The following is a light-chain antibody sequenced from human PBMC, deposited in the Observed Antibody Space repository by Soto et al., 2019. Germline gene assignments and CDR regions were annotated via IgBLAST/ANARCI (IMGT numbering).Light chain of an antibody. V-gene: IGLV1-40*01. CDR1: SSNIGAGYD. CDR3: QSYDSSLSHVV. CDR2: GNI. Sequence: QPVLTQPPSVSGAPGQRVTISCTGSSSNIGAGYDVHWYQQLPGRAPKLLIYGNINRASGVPDRFSGSKSGTSASLAITGLQAEDEADYYCQSYDSSLSHVVFGGGTKLTVL. J-gene: IGLJ2*01.